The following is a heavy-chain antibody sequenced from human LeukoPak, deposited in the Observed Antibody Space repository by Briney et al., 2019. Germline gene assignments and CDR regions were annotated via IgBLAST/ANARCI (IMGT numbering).Heavy chain of an antibody. J-gene: IGHJ6*02. Sequence: ASVKVSCKASGYTFTGYYMHWVRQAPGQGLEWMGWINPNSGGTNYAQKFQGRVTMTRDTSISTAYMELSRLRSDDTAVYYCARGRIAVALYYGMDVWGHGTTVTVFS. D-gene: IGHD6-19*01. CDR2: INPNSGGT. CDR3: ARGRIAVALYYGMDV. CDR1: GYTFTGYY. V-gene: IGHV1-2*02.